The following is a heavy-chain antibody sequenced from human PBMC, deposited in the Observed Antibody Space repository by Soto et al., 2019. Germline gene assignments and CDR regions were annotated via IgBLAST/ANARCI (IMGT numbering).Heavy chain of an antibody. D-gene: IGHD3-10*01. CDR1: GGSFSGYY. Sequence: TLSLTCAVYGGSFSGYYWSWIRQPPGKGLEWIGEINHSGSTNYNPSLKSRVTISVDTSKNQFSLKLSSVTAADTAVYYCARGVLAYFSYYYYGMDVWGQGTTVTVSS. CDR2: INHSGST. J-gene: IGHJ6*02. V-gene: IGHV4-34*01. CDR3: ARGVLAYFSYYYYGMDV.